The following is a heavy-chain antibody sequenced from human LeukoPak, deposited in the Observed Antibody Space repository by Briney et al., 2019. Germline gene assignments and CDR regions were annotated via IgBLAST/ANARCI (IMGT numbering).Heavy chain of an antibody. Sequence: SETLSLTCTVSGVSISTYYWTWIRQPPGKGLEWIGNIDYSGNTKYNPSLKSRVTISVDTSKNQFSLKLSPVTAADTAVYYCARKAVGATGAFDIWGQGTMVTVSS. D-gene: IGHD1-26*01. V-gene: IGHV4-59*08. CDR2: IDYSGNT. CDR3: ARKAVGATGAFDI. CDR1: GVSISTYY. J-gene: IGHJ3*02.